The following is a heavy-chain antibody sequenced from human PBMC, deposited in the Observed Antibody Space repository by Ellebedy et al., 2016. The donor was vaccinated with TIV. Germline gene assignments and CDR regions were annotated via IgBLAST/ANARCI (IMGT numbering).Heavy chain of an antibody. CDR2: ISGRGDTI. Sequence: PGGSLRLSCAASGFTFSSYEMNWVRQAPGKGLEWVSYISGRGDTIFYADSVKGRFTISRDNAKNSLYLQMNSLRAEDTAVYYCARGTVREVIITQYDYWGQGTLVTVSS. CDR1: GFTFSSYE. J-gene: IGHJ4*02. V-gene: IGHV3-48*03. D-gene: IGHD3-10*01. CDR3: ARGTVREVIITQYDY.